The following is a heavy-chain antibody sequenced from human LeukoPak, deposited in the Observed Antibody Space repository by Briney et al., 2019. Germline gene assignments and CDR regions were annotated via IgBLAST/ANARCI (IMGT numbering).Heavy chain of an antibody. CDR2: ISDTGGIT. Sequence: GGSLRLSCAASGFSISTYRMNWVRQAPGKGLEWVSSISDTGGITYYVDSVKGRFTCSRDNSRNTLYLQMNSLRAEDTAVYYCARISYSGSSFDYWGQGTLVTVSS. CDR3: ARISYSGSSFDY. CDR1: GFSISTYR. V-gene: IGHV3-23*01. J-gene: IGHJ4*02. D-gene: IGHD1-26*01.